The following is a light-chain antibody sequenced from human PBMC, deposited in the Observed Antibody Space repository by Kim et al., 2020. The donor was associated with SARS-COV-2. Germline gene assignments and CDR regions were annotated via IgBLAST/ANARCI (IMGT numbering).Light chain of an antibody. J-gene: IGLJ3*02. CDR3: SSYTSSNTLV. CDR1: SSNVGGYNY. Sequence: GQSITSSCTGTSSNVGGYNYVSWYQHHPGKAPKLMIYGVSKRPSGVSNRFSGSKSGNTASLTISGLQAEDEADYYCSSYTSSNTLVFGGGTQLTVL. V-gene: IGLV2-14*03. CDR2: GVS.